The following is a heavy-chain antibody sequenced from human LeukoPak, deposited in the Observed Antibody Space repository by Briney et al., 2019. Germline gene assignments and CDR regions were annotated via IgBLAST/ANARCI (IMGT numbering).Heavy chain of an antibody. V-gene: IGHV3-53*01. Sequence: GGSLRLSCAASGFTVSSNYMSWVRQAPGKGLEWVSVIYSGGSTNYADSVKGRFTISRDNSKNTLYLQMNSLRAEDTAVYYCVSGRLGYCTNGVCYDAFDIWGQGTMVTVSS. CDR2: IYSGGST. CDR1: GFTVSSNY. D-gene: IGHD2-8*01. J-gene: IGHJ3*02. CDR3: VSGRLGYCTNGVCYDAFDI.